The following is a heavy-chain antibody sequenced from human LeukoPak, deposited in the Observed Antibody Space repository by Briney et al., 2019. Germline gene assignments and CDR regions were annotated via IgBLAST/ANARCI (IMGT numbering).Heavy chain of an antibody. V-gene: IGHV1-69*06. CDR1: GGTFSSYA. D-gene: IGHD3-9*01. J-gene: IGHJ6*04. CDR3: ARTNYDILTGYYRYYYYCGMDV. CDR2: IIPIFGTA. Sequence: SVKVSCKVSGGTFSSYAISWVRQAPGPGLEWMGGIIPIFGTANYAQKFQGRVTITADKSTSTAYMELSSLRSEDTAVNYCARTNYDILTGYYRYYYYCGMDVWGKGTTVTVSS.